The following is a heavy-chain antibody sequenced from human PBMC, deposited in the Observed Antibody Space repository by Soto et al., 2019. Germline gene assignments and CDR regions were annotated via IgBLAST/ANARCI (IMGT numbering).Heavy chain of an antibody. Sequence: SETLSLTCAVYGGSFSGYYWSWIRQPPGKGLEWIGEINHSGSTNYNPSLKSRVTISVDTSKNQFSLKLSSVTAADTAVYYCASDYGSNSYGMDVWGQGTTVTVSS. CDR2: INHSGST. CDR3: ASDYGSNSYGMDV. V-gene: IGHV4-34*01. D-gene: IGHD4-17*01. CDR1: GGSFSGYY. J-gene: IGHJ6*02.